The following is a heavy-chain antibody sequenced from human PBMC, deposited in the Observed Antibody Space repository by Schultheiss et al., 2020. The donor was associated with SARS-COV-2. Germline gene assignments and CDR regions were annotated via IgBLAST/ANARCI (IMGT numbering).Heavy chain of an antibody. D-gene: IGHD2/OR15-2a*01. J-gene: IGHJ4*02. CDR2: ISSSGRSS. V-gene: IGHV3-48*03. CDR3: ARDPSRLYGEGVNY. Sequence: LSLTCAASGFTFSSYEMNWVRQAPGKGLEWISYISSSGRSSYYADSVKGRFTISRDNAKNSLYLQMNSLRADDTAVYYCARDPSRLYGEGVNYWGQGTLVTVSS. CDR1: GFTFSSYE.